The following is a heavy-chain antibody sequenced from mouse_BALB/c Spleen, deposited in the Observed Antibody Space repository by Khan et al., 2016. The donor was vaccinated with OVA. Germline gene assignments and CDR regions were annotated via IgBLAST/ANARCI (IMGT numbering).Heavy chain of an antibody. V-gene: IGHV3-2*02. D-gene: IGHD2-13*01. CDR3: ARSLYYSDSYAMDY. Sequence: EVQLQESGPGLVKPSQSLSLTCTVTGYSITSDYARNWIRQFPGNKLEWMGYISSTGSTSYNPSLKSRISITRDTSKNQFFLHLNSVTTDDTATYYCARSLYYSDSYAMDYWGQGTSVTFSA. J-gene: IGHJ4*01. CDR1: GYSITSDYA. CDR2: ISSTGST.